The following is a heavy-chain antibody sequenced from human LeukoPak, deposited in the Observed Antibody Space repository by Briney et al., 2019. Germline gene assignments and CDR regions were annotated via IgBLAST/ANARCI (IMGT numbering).Heavy chain of an antibody. J-gene: IGHJ4*02. D-gene: IGHD1-1*01. V-gene: IGHV1-46*01. CDR1: GYTFTSYY. CDR3: ARPTYTAYFDY. Sequence: ASVKVSCKASGYTFTSYYMHWVRQAPGQGLEWMGIINPSGGSTSYAQKFQGRVTMTRDMSTSTVYMELSSLRSEDTAVYYCARPTYTAYFDYWGQGTLVTVSS. CDR2: INPSGGST.